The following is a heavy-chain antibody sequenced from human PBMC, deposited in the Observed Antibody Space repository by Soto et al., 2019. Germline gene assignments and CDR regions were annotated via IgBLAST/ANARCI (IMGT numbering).Heavy chain of an antibody. V-gene: IGHV4-4*02. CDR1: GGSVSSTNW. J-gene: IGHJ5*02. CDR2: IYHNGSP. Sequence: QVQLRQSGPGLVKTSGTLSLTCAVSGGSVSSTNWWTWVRQPPGKRLEWIGEIYHNGSPTYSPSLRGRASISVDKSHNQFSMRLRSVTAAATAVYYCAALPPRIVVTLLPIPTWGQGIQVTVSS. CDR3: AALPPRIVVTLLPIPT. D-gene: IGHD2-21*01.